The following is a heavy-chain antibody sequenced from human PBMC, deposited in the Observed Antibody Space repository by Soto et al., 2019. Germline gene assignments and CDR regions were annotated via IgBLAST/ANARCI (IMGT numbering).Heavy chain of an antibody. V-gene: IGHV3-13*01. CDR1: GFTFSSYD. CDR2: IGTAGDT. Sequence: GGSLRLSCAASGFTFSSYDMHWVRQATGKGLEWVSAIGTAGDTYYPGSVKGRFTISRENAKNSLYLQMNSLRAEDTAVYYCARDSGIITGTTEIDYGMDVWGQGTTVTVSS. CDR3: ARDSGIITGTTEIDYGMDV. D-gene: IGHD1-7*01. J-gene: IGHJ6*02.